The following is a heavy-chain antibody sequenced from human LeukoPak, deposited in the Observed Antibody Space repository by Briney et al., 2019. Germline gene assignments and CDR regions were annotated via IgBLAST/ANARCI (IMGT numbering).Heavy chain of an antibody. D-gene: IGHD3-10*01. CDR3: ARETMVRGVPTAFDY. V-gene: IGHV4-34*01. CDR1: GGSFSGYY. J-gene: IGHJ4*02. CDR2: INHSGST. Sequence: SETLSLTCAVYGGSFSGYYWSWIRQPPGKGLEWIGEINHSGSTNYNPSLKSRVTISVDTSKNQFSLKLSSVTAADTAVYYCARETMVRGVPTAFDYWGQGTLVTVSS.